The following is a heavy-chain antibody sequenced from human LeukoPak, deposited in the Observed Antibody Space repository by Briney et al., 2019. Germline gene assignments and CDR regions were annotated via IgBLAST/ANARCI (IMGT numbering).Heavy chain of an antibody. J-gene: IGHJ5*02. CDR3: ASEIAAAGTRWFDP. D-gene: IGHD6-13*01. V-gene: IGHV1-69*13. Sequence: SVKVSSKASGGTFSSYAISWVRRAPGQGLEWMGGIIPIFGTANYAQKFQGRVTITADESTSTAYMELSSLRSEDTAVYYCASEIAAAGTRWFDPWGQGTLVTVSS. CDR2: IIPIFGTA. CDR1: GGTFSSYA.